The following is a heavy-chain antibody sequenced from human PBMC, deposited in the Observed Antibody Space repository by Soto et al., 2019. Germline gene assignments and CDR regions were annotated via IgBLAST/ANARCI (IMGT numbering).Heavy chain of an antibody. V-gene: IGHV3-30-3*01. D-gene: IGHD2-15*01. CDR2: ISYDGSNK. Sequence: GSLRLSCAASGFTFSSYAMHWVRQAPGKGLEWVAVISYDGSNKYYADSVKGRFTISRDNSKNTRYLQMNSLRAEDTAVYYCARARYCSGGSCYVSYYYYYYGMDVWGQGTTVTVSS. J-gene: IGHJ6*02. CDR1: GFTFSSYA. CDR3: ARARYCSGGSCYVSYYYYYYGMDV.